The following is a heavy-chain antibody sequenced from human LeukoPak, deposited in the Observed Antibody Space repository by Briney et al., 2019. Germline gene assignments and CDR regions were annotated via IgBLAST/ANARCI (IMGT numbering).Heavy chain of an antibody. V-gene: IGHV3-23*01. J-gene: IGHJ6*02. Sequence: GGSLRLSCAASGFPFSSFAMSWVRQAPGKGLVWVSALSGSGGSTYYADSAKGRFTISRDNSKNTLYLQMNSLRAEDTAVYYCAKGWLYPDVWAQGTTVTVSS. CDR2: LSGSGGST. CDR1: GFPFSSFA. D-gene: IGHD2-2*02. CDR3: AKGWLYPDV.